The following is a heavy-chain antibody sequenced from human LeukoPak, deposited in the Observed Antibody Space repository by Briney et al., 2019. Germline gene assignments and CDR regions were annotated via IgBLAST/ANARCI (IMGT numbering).Heavy chain of an antibody. CDR1: GFTFKYYW. J-gene: IGHJ4*02. Sequence: PRGSLRLSCAASGFTFKYYWMAWVRQAPGEGLEWVAHIKEDGTQKFYVDSVKGRFTISKDDANNALFLQMNSLRAEDTAVYYCVRGRWELDYWGPGTLVTISS. D-gene: IGHD4-23*01. V-gene: IGHV3-7*01. CDR3: VRGRWELDY. CDR2: IKEDGTQK.